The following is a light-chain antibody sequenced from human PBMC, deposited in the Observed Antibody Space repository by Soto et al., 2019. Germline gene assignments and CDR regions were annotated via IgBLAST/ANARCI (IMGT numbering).Light chain of an antibody. CDR2: AAS. J-gene: IGKJ5*01. Sequence: IQLTQSPSSLSASVGDRVTITCRASQGINSYLAWYQQKPGKAPKLLIYAASTLQGGVPSRFSGSGSGTDFTLTINGLQPEDFATYYCQHLDSYPITFGQGTRLEIK. CDR1: QGINSY. V-gene: IGKV1-9*01. CDR3: QHLDSYPIT.